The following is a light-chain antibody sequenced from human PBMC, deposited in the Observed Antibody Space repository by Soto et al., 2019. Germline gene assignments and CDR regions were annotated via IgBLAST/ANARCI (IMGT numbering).Light chain of an antibody. CDR1: QSISSY. J-gene: IGKJ2*01. CDR3: QQSYSTPPMYT. Sequence: DIQMTQSPSSLSASVGDRVTITCRASQSISSYLNWYQQKPGKAPKLLIYAASSLQSGVPSRFSGSGSGTDFTLTISSLQREDFATYYCQQSYSTPPMYTFGQGTKLEIK. CDR2: AAS. V-gene: IGKV1-39*01.